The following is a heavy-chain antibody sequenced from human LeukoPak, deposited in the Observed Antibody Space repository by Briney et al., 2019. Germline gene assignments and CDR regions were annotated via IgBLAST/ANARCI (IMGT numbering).Heavy chain of an antibody. CDR2: INHSGST. CDR1: GGSFSGYY. Sequence: PSETLSLTCAVYGGSFSGYYWSWIRQPPGKGLEWIGEINHSGSTNYNPSLESRVTISVDTSKNQFSLKLSSVTAADTAVYYCARGGVGYSSSWYARFDPWGQGTLVTVSS. V-gene: IGHV4-34*01. CDR3: ARGGVGYSSSWYARFDP. D-gene: IGHD6-13*01. J-gene: IGHJ5*02.